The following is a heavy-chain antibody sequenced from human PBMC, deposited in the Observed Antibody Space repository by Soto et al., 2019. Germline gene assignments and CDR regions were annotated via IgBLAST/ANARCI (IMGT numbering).Heavy chain of an antibody. Sequence: SETLSLTCTVSGVSIRSYYWSWIRQPPGKGLEWIGYIYYSGSTNYNPSLKSRVTISVDTSKNQFSLKLSSVTAADTAVYYCASGIAAAGTIFDYWGQGTLVTVSS. CDR2: IYYSGST. CDR1: GVSIRSYY. J-gene: IGHJ4*02. D-gene: IGHD6-13*01. CDR3: ASGIAAAGTIFDY. V-gene: IGHV4-59*01.